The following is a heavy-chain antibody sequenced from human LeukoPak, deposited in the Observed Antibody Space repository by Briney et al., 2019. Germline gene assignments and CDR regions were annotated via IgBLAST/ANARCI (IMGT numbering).Heavy chain of an antibody. V-gene: IGHV3-23*01. CDR1: GFTFSSYA. D-gene: IGHD5/OR15-5a*01. J-gene: IGHJ6*03. CDR2: ISGSGTSV. CDR3: AKIPSVNYYMDV. Sequence: PGASLRLSCAASGFTFSSYAMSWVRQAPGKGLQWVSSISGSGTSVNYADSVKGRFSISRDNSKNTLYLQMTNLRAEDTAVYYCAKIPSVNYYMDVWGKGTTVTVSS.